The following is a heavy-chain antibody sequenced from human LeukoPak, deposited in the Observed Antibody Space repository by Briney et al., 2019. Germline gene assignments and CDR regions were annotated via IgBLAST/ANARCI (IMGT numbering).Heavy chain of an antibody. V-gene: IGHV3-43*02. D-gene: IGHD3-10*01. Sequence: GGSLRLSCAASGFTFDDYVMHWVRQAPGKGLEWVSLISGDGGSTYYADSVKGRFTISRDNSKNSLYLQMNSLRTEDTALYYCAKDTYGSGSHYYYYYGMDVWGQGTTVTVSS. CDR1: GFTFDDYV. J-gene: IGHJ6*02. CDR2: ISGDGGST. CDR3: AKDTYGSGSHYYYYYGMDV.